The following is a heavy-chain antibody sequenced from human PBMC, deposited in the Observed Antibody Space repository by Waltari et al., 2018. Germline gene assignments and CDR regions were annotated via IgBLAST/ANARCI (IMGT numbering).Heavy chain of an antibody. D-gene: IGHD3-9*01. CDR3: ARVRYYYDILTGYQHYYFDY. J-gene: IGHJ4*02. Sequence: QVQLVQSGAEVKKPGSSVKVSCKASGGTFSSYAISWVRQAPGQGLGWMGGIIPIFGTANYAQKFQGRVTSTADESTSTAYMELSSLRSEDTAVYYCARVRYYYDILTGYQHYYFDYWGQGTLVTVSS. CDR1: GGTFSSYA. CDR2: IIPIFGTA. V-gene: IGHV1-69*01.